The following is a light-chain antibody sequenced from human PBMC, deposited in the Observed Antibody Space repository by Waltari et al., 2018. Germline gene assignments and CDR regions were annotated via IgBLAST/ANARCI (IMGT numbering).Light chain of an antibody. CDR1: SSDVGTYDY. CDR3: SSYTTSSTVYV. CDR2: DVT. J-gene: IGLJ1*01. V-gene: IGLV2-14*03. Sequence: QSALTQPASVSGSPGQSLTISCPGTSSDVGTYDYVSWYQQHPGKAPKLMIYDVTKRPSGIANRFSGSKSGNTASLTISGLQAEDEADYYCSSYTTSSTVYVFGTGTKVTVL.